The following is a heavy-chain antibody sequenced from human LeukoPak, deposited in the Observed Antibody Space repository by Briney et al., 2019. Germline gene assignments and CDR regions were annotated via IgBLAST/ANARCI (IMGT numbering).Heavy chain of an antibody. CDR3: ARDLVRGIDY. D-gene: IGHD3-10*01. V-gene: IGHV4-34*01. CDR1: GGSFRGYY. CDR2: INHSGST. Sequence: PSETLSLTCAVYGGSFRGYYWSWIRQPPGKGLEWIGEINHSGSTNYIPSLKSRVTISVDTSKNQFSLKLSSVTAADTAVYYCARDLVRGIDYWGQGTLVTVSS. J-gene: IGHJ4*02.